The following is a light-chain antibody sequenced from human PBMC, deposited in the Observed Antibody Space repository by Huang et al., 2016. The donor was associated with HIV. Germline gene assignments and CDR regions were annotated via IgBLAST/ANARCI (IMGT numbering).Light chain of an antibody. V-gene: IGKV3-15*01. Sequence: ETVMTQSPATLSVSPGERVTLSCRASQSVSSNLAWYQHKIGQAPRLLIYGASTRATGIPARFSGSASGTEFTLTISSLQSEDFAVYYCQQYNNWPPWTFGQGTKVEIK. J-gene: IGKJ1*01. CDR2: GAS. CDR3: QQYNNWPPWT. CDR1: QSVSSN.